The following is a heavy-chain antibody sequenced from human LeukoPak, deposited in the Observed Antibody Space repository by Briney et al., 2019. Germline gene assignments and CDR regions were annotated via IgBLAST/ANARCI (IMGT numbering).Heavy chain of an antibody. CDR3: ASFHYSGYDYGTFDY. CDR2: IYTSGST. J-gene: IGHJ4*02. D-gene: IGHD5-12*01. V-gene: IGHV4-4*07. CDR1: GGSISSYY. Sequence: SETLSLTCTVSGGSISSYYWSWIRQPAGKGLEWIGRIYTSGSTNYNPSLKSRVTKSVDTSKNQFSLKLSSVTAADTAVYYCASFHYSGYDYGTFDYWGQGTLVTVSS.